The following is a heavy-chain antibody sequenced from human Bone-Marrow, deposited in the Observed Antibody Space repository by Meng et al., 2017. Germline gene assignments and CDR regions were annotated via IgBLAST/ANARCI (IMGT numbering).Heavy chain of an antibody. Sequence: SLKISCTASGFTFGDYAMSWVRQAPGKGLEWVGFIRSKAYGGTTEYAASVKGRFTISRDDSKSIAYLQMNSLKTEDTAVYYCTRVRGLLLTDYWGQGTLVTVSS. D-gene: IGHD4/OR15-4a*01. CDR2: IRSKAYGGTT. CDR1: GFTFGDYA. J-gene: IGHJ4*02. V-gene: IGHV3-49*04. CDR3: TRVRGLLLTDY.